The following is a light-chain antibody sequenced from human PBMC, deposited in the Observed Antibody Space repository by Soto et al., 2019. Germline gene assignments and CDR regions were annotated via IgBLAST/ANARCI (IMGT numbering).Light chain of an antibody. V-gene: IGKV1-27*01. CDR2: AAS. CDR3: QSYDSAPIT. J-gene: IGKJ5*01. CDR1: QVISNY. Sequence: DIQMTQSPSSLAAYVKNRVSMTCRASQVISNYLSWYQQKPGKAPKVLIYAASTLQPGVPSRFSGSGSGTDFTLTINSLQPDDIATYCCQSYDSAPITFGQGTRLAIK.